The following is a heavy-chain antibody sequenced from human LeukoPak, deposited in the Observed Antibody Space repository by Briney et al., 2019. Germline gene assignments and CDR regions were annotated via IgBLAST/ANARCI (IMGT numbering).Heavy chain of an antibody. D-gene: IGHD1-14*01. Sequence: SQTLSLTCTVSGGSISSGSYDWSWIRQPAGKGLDWIGRVYTSGSTNYNPSLKSRVTISVDTSKNQFSMKLTSVTAADTAVYYCARGTGNAFDIWGQGTMVTVSS. CDR3: ARGTGNAFDI. CDR2: VYTSGST. V-gene: IGHV4-61*02. J-gene: IGHJ3*02. CDR1: GGSISSGSYD.